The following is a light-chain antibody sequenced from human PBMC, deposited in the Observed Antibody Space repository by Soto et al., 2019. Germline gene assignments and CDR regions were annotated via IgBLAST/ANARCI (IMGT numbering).Light chain of an antibody. CDR2: EVD. J-gene: IGLJ3*02. CDR3: SSYAVSRWV. V-gene: IGLV2-23*02. CDR1: TSDVGIYNI. Sequence: QSALTQPASVSGSPGQSITISCSGTTSDVGIYNIVSWYQQHPGKAPKLVIYEVDKRHSGVSNRFSGYRAGNTASLTVSRLQLDDEADYYYSSYAVSRWVFGVGTKVTVL.